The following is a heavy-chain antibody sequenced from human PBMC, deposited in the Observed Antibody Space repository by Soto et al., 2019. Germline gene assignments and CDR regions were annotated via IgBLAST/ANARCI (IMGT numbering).Heavy chain of an antibody. CDR3: ARDAVYYANDY. J-gene: IGHJ4*02. D-gene: IGHD2-8*01. CDR2: IKQGGSEK. CDR1: GFTFSSYW. V-gene: IGHV3-7*01. Sequence: GGSLRLSCAASGFTFSSYWMSWVRQAPGKGLEWVANIKQGGSEKYYVDSVKGRFTISRDNAKNSLYLQMNSLRAEDTAVYYCARDAVYYANDYWGQGNLVTVSS.